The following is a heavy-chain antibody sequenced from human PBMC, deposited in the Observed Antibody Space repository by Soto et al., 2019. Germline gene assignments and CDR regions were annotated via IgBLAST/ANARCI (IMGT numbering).Heavy chain of an antibody. D-gene: IGHD2-2*02. J-gene: IGHJ5*02. CDR3: ARPWGVYCSSTSCYSPWFDP. Sequence: PGGSLRLSCAASGFTFSSYEMNWVRQAPGKGLEWVSSISSSASTIYYADSVKGRFTISRDNAKNSLYLQMNSLRAEDTAVYYCARPWGVYCSSTSCYSPWFDPWGQGTLVTVSS. V-gene: IGHV3-48*03. CDR2: ISSSASTI. CDR1: GFTFSSYE.